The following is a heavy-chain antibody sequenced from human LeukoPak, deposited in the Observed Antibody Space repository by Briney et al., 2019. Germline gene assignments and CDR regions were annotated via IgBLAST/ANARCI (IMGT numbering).Heavy chain of an antibody. CDR3: AELGITMIGGV. J-gene: IGHJ6*04. CDR2: ISSSGSTI. CDR1: GFTFRAYS. V-gene: IGHV3-48*04. D-gene: IGHD3-10*02. Sequence: GGSLRLSCAASGFTFRAYSMNWVRQAPGKGLEWVSYISSSGSTIYYADSVKGRFTISRDNAKNSLYLQMNSLRAEDTAVYYCAELGITMIGGVWGKGTTVTISS.